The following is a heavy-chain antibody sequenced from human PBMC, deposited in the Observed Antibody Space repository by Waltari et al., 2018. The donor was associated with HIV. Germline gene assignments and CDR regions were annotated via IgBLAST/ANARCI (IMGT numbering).Heavy chain of an antibody. D-gene: IGHD4-17*01. CDR1: GFPFSSYW. CDR2: IKQDGSER. V-gene: IGHV3-7*04. Sequence: EVHLVESGGGLVQPGGSLRLSYAASGFPFSSYWITWVRTAPGKGLEWVANIKQDGSERYYVDSVKGRFTISRDNAKNSLYLQMNSLRAEDTAVYYCARAPPTVTTLFDYWGQGTLVTVSS. CDR3: ARAPPTVTTLFDY. J-gene: IGHJ4*02.